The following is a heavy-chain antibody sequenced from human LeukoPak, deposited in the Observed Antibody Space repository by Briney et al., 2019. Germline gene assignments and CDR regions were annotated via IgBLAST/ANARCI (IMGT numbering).Heavy chain of an antibody. Sequence: GRSLRLSCAASGFTFSSYAMHWVRQAPGKGLEWVAVISYDGSNKYYADSVKGRFTISRDNSKNTLYLQMNSLRAEDTAVYYCARGLCSGGSCYSGSLDYWGQGTLVTVSS. CDR2: ISYDGSNK. D-gene: IGHD2-15*01. V-gene: IGHV3-30*04. CDR1: GFTFSSYA. J-gene: IGHJ4*02. CDR3: ARGLCSGGSCYSGSLDY.